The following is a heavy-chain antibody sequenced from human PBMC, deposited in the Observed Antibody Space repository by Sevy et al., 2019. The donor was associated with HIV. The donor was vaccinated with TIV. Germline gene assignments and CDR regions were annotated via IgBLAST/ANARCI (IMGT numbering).Heavy chain of an antibody. CDR1: GFIFSNFA. D-gene: IGHD3-9*01. Sequence: GGSLRLSCAASGFIFSNFAMHWVRQAPGKGLEWVAVISYHGRDKFYADSVKGRSTISRDNSKNILYLQMVSLRAEDTAVYYCAKDFTGYNGMDVWGQGTMVTVSS. CDR3: AKDFTGYNGMDV. CDR2: ISYHGRDK. V-gene: IGHV3-30*04. J-gene: IGHJ6*02.